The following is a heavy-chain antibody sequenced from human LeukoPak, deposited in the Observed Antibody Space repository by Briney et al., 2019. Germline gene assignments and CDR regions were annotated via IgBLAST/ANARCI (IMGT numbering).Heavy chain of an antibody. CDR1: GGSFSGYY. CDR2: INHSGST. Sequence: SETLSLTCAVYGGSFSGYYWSWIRQPPGKGLEWIGEINHSGSTNYNPSLKSRVTISVDTSKNQFSLKLSSVTAADTAVYYCARGPYDYVWGSYRQYYFDYWGQGTLVTVSS. V-gene: IGHV4-34*01. J-gene: IGHJ4*02. D-gene: IGHD3-16*02. CDR3: ARGPYDYVWGSYRQYYFDY.